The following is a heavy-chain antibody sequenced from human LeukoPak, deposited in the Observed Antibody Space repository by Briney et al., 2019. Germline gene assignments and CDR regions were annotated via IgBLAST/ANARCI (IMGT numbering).Heavy chain of an antibody. V-gene: IGHV4-34*01. CDR2: INSSGST. CDR1: GGSFSGYY. Sequence: SETLSLTCAVYGGSFSGYYWTWIRQAPGKGLEWIGEINSSGSTNYIPSLKSRVTISVDTSKNQFSLKLRSVTAADTAVYYCARHRLGQSRITMVRGTRGFDPWGQGTLVTVSS. CDR3: ARHRLGQSRITMVRGTRGFDP. J-gene: IGHJ5*02. D-gene: IGHD3-10*01.